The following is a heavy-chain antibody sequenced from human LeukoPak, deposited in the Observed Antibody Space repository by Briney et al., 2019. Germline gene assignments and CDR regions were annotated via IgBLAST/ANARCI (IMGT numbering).Heavy chain of an antibody. V-gene: IGHV3-53*01. CDR1: GFTVSSNY. D-gene: IGHD1-1*01. J-gene: IGHJ4*02. CDR3: VRDPSGSGFAFDS. CDR2: IYSGGST. Sequence: GGSLRLSCAASGFTVSSNYMSWVRQAPGKGLEWVSVIYSGGSTYYADSVKGRFTISRDNSKNTLYLQMNSLRAEDTAVYYCVRDPSGSGFAFDSWGQGALVTVSS.